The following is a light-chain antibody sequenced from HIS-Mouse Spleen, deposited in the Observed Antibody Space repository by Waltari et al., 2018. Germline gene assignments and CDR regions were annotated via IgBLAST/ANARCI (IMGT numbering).Light chain of an antibody. J-gene: IGKJ3*01. CDR3: QQYGSSPFT. V-gene: IGKV3-20*01. Sequence: EIVLTQSPGTLSLSPGERATLSCRASQSVSSSYLAWYQQEPGQAPRLLIYGASSRDTGIPDRFSGSVAGTDFTLTISRLEPEDLAVYYCQQYGSSPFTFGPGTKVDIK. CDR1: QSVSSSY. CDR2: GAS.